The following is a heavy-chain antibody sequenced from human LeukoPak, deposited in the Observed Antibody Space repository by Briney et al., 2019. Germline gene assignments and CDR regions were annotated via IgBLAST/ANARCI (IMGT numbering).Heavy chain of an antibody. V-gene: IGHV1-18*01. D-gene: IGHD6-19*01. J-gene: IGHJ4*02. CDR3: MRDPTNTSGRYAYFDY. Sequence: ASVKVSCKASGYTFTHHGISWVRQAPGQGLEWMGWISCYNGDTNYAQKSQGRVTMSTDTSTSTAYLELTGLRSDDTAVYYCMRDPTNTSGRYAYFDYWGQGPRSPSPQ. CDR2: ISCYNGDT. CDR1: GYTFTHHG.